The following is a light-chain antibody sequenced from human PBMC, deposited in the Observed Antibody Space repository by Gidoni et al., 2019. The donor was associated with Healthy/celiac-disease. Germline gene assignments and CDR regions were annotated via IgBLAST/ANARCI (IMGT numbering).Light chain of an antibody. CDR1: QSISSY. Sequence: DIQMTQSPYSLSASVGDRVTITCRASQSISSYLNWYQPKPGKAPKLLIYAASRLQSGVPSRFSGSGSGTDFTLTISSLQPEDFATYYCQQSYSTPTFGQGTKLEIK. CDR3: QQSYSTPT. CDR2: AAS. J-gene: IGKJ2*01. V-gene: IGKV1-39*01.